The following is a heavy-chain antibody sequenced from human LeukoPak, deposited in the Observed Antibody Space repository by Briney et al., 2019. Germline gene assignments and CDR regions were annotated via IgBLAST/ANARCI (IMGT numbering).Heavy chain of an antibody. J-gene: IGHJ4*02. CDR3: ARLSTSIAAAGTFDY. CDR1: GGSFSGYY. Sequence: SETLSLTCAVYGGSFSGYYWSWIRQPPGKGLEWIGEINHSGSTNYNPSLKSRVTISVDMSKNQFSLKLSSVTAADTAVYYCARLSTSIAAAGTFDYWGQGTLVTVSS. V-gene: IGHV4-34*01. CDR2: INHSGST. D-gene: IGHD6-13*01.